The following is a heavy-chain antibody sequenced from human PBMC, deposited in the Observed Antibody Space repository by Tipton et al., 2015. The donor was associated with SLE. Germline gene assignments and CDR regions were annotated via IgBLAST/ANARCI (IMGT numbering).Heavy chain of an antibody. CDR1: GFTFHNYA. J-gene: IGHJ4*02. D-gene: IGHD4-11*01. CDR2: ITSNSERI. Sequence: RSLRLSCAASGFTFHNYAMHWVRQAPGKGLEWASTITSNSERIAYADSVKGRLTISRDNAKNSLHLQMNSLRAEDTALYYCAKDASNYVGYLDHWGQGTLVTVSS. V-gene: IGHV3-9*01. CDR3: AKDASNYVGYLDH.